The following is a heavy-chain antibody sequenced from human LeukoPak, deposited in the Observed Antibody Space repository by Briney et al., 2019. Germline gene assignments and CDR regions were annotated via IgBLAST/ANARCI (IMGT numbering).Heavy chain of an antibody. CDR3: ARARSYYDSSGYYKRPKYYFDY. Sequence: SETLSLTCAVYGGSFSGYYWSWIRQPPGKGLEWIGEINHSGSTNYNPSLKSRVTISVDTSKNQFSLKLSSVTAADTAVYYCARARSYYDSSGYYKRPKYYFDYWGQGTLVTVSS. CDR2: INHSGST. CDR1: GGSFSGYY. J-gene: IGHJ4*02. D-gene: IGHD3-22*01. V-gene: IGHV4-34*01.